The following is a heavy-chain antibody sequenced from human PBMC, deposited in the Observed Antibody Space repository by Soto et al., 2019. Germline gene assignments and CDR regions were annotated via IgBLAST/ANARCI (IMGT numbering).Heavy chain of an antibody. CDR3: AKGDYDILPDLWGLGYYYYGMDG. V-gene: IGHV3-23*01. J-gene: IGHJ6*02. CDR2: ISGSGGST. D-gene: IGHD3-9*01. CDR1: GFTFSSYA. Sequence: GGSLRLSCAASGFTFSSYAMSWVRQAPGKGLEWVSAISGSGGSTYYADSVKGRFTISRDNSKNTLYLQMNSLRAEDTAVYYCAKGDYDILPDLWGLGYYYYGMDGWGQGTTVTVSS.